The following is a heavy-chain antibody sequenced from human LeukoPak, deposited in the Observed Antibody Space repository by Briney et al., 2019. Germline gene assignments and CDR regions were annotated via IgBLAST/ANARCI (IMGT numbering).Heavy chain of an antibody. V-gene: IGHV3-9*01. D-gene: IGHD6-13*01. CDR2: ISWNSGSI. CDR3: AKDGVAADYGMDV. CDR1: GFTFDDYA. Sequence: PGGSLRLSCAASGFTFDDYAMHWVRQAPGKGLEWVSGISWNSGSIGYADSVEGRFTISRDNAKNSLYLQMNSLRAEDTALYYCAKDGVAADYGMDVWGQGTTVTVSS. J-gene: IGHJ6*02.